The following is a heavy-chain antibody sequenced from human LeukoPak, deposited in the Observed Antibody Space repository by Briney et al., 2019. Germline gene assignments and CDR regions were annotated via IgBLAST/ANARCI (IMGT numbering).Heavy chain of an antibody. D-gene: IGHD1-26*01. J-gene: IGHJ4*02. CDR1: GDSISSSKSY. CDR2: IYYTGNT. CDR3: AREEALGSGSFDY. Sequence: SETLSLTCTVSGDSISSSKSYWGWIRQPPGKGLEWIGSIYYTGNTYYNASLKSRVTISVDTSKNQFSLKLSSVTAADTAVYYCAREEALGSGSFDYWGQGTLVTVSS. V-gene: IGHV4-39*07.